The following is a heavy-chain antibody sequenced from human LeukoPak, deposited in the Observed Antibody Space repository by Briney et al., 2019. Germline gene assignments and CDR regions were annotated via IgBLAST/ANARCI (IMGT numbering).Heavy chain of an antibody. Sequence: SETLSLTCAVYGGSFIGFHWNWIRQPPGKGLEWIGDINHSGSTNYNPSLTSRVTISVDPSKNQFSLKLSSVTAADTAVYYCARDSLWFGELPPSYYFDYWGQGTLVTVSS. D-gene: IGHD3-10*01. J-gene: IGHJ4*02. CDR2: INHSGST. CDR1: GGSFIGFH. V-gene: IGHV4-34*01. CDR3: ARDSLWFGELPPSYYFDY.